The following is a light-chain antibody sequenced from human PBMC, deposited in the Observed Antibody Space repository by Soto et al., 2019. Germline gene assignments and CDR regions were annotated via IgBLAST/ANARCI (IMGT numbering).Light chain of an antibody. V-gene: IGKV3-20*01. CDR3: EPYARPPLT. CDR1: QSVSSSY. J-gene: IGKJ3*01. Sequence: VVYQSADALSLSKGERATLSCRASQSVSSSYLASYQQKPGPAPRLLIYGASSRATGIPDRFSGSGSGTDFTLTISILAPEDLAVYYSEPYARPPLTFGAGTKVDNK. CDR2: GAS.